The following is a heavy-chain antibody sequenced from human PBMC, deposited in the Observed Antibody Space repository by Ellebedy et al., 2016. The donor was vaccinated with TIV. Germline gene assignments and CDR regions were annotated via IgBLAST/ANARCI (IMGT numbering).Heavy chain of an antibody. D-gene: IGHD2-2*01. V-gene: IGHV1-18*01. Sequence: AASVKVSCKASGGTFSSYAISWVRQAPGQGLEWMGWISAYNGNTNYAQKLQGRVTMTTDTSTSTAYMELRSLRSDDTAVYYCARGGGVPVVPAAIEETYYYYYGMDVWGQGTTVTVSS. CDR3: ARGGGVPVVPAAIEETYYYYYGMDV. J-gene: IGHJ6*02. CDR2: ISAYNGNT. CDR1: GGTFSSYA.